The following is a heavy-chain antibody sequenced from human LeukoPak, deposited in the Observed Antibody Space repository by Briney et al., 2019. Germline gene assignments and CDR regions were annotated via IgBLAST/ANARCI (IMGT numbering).Heavy chain of an antibody. Sequence: ASVKVSCKASGYTFTGYYMHWVRQAPGQGLEWMGWINPNSGGTNYAQKFQGRVTMTRDTSISTAYMELSRLRSDDTAVYYCARAHLYCSRGSCYVEDAFDIWGQGTMVTVSS. D-gene: IGHD2-15*01. V-gene: IGHV1-2*02. J-gene: IGHJ3*02. CDR1: GYTFTGYY. CDR3: ARAHLYCSRGSCYVEDAFDI. CDR2: INPNSGGT.